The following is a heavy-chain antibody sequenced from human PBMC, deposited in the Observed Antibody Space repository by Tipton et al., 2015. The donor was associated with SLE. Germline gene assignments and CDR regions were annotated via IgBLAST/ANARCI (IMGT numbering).Heavy chain of an antibody. J-gene: IGHJ4*02. Sequence: GLVKPSETLSLTCTVSGGPISGYYWSWIRQSPGQGLEWIGFIHSSGSTSYKPSLKSRVTISVDTSVNQFSVKLSTVTAADTAVYLCARETSRHDFFSGFYRLHFDGWGQGFLVTVSS. CDR2: IHSSGST. V-gene: IGHV4-59*01. CDR3: ARETSRHDFFSGFYRLHFDG. D-gene: IGHD3-9*01. CDR1: GGPISGYY.